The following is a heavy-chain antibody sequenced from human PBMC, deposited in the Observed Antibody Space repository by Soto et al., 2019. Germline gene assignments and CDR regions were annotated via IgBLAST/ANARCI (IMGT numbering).Heavy chain of an antibody. Sequence: LRLSCAASGFTFSKAWMNWLRQATGKGLEWVGRIKTKTEGGTTDYAAPVKGRFTISRDDSKNTVYLQMNSLKTEDTAVYYCSTSVDKDAFEIWGQGTMVTVSS. D-gene: IGHD5-12*01. J-gene: IGHJ3*02. CDR1: GFTFSKAW. V-gene: IGHV3-15*07. CDR2: IKTKTEGGTT. CDR3: STSVDKDAFEI.